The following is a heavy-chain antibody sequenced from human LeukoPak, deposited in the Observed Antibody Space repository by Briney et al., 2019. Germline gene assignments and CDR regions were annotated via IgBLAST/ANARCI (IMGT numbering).Heavy chain of an antibody. D-gene: IGHD6-19*01. Sequence: GGSLRLSCTPSGFTFNSYDMNWVRQAPGRGLEWVSYISASGRTSQYADSVKGRFTISRDNAKNSLSLQMNSLRAEDTALYYCAKSGGEQWRNFNYMDVWGKGATVTVSS. V-gene: IGHV3-48*03. CDR2: ISASGRTS. J-gene: IGHJ6*03. CDR3: AKSGGEQWRNFNYMDV. CDR1: GFTFNSYD.